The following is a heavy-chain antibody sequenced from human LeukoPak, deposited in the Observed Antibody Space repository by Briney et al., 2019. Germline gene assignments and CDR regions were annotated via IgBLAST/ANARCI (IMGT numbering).Heavy chain of an antibody. CDR3: VNQISGWVY. V-gene: IGHV3-64D*06. CDR2: TSGNGRST. D-gene: IGHD6-19*01. CDR1: GFTFSSRP. Sequence: GGSLRLSCSASGFTFSSRPMHWARQAPGKGLDYVSGTSGNGRSTYYADSVKGRFTISRDNSKNTVYLQMSSLRPGDTAVYYCVNQISGWVYWGQGTLVTVSS. J-gene: IGHJ4*02.